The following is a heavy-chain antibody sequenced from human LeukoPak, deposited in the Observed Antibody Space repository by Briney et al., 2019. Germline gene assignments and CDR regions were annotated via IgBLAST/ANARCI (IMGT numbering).Heavy chain of an antibody. CDR1: GFTFSSYA. CDR2: ISGSGGST. J-gene: IGHJ3*02. Sequence: GGSLRLSCAASGFTFSSYAMSWVRQAPGEGLEWVSAISGSGGSTYYADSVKGRFTISRDNSKNTLYLQMNSLRAEDTAVYYCARARDGYNSNAFDIWGQGTMVTVSS. D-gene: IGHD5-24*01. CDR3: ARARDGYNSNAFDI. V-gene: IGHV3-23*01.